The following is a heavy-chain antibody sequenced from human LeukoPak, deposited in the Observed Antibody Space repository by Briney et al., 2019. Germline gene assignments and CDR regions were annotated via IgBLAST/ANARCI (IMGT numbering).Heavy chain of an antibody. Sequence: PGGSLRLSCAASGFTVSSNYMSWVRQAPGKGLEWVSVIYSGGSTYYADSVKGRFTISRDNSKNTLYLQMNSLRAEDTAVYYCAAEGPLNYYYMDVWGKGTAVTISS. J-gene: IGHJ6*03. V-gene: IGHV3-66*01. CDR3: AAEGPLNYYYMDV. CDR1: GFTVSSNY. CDR2: IYSGGST.